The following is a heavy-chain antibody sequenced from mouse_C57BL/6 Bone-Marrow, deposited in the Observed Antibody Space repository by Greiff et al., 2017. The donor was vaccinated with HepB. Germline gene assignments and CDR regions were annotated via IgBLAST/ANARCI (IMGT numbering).Heavy chain of an antibody. Sequence: VQLQQSGAELVRPGASVKLSCTASGFNIKDDYMHWVKQRPEQGLEWIGWIDPENGDTESASKFQGKATITADTSSNTAYLQLSSLTSEDTAVYYCTTLFFSSPYYFDYWGQGTTLTVSS. J-gene: IGHJ2*01. CDR3: TTLFFSSPYYFDY. CDR2: IDPENGDT. D-gene: IGHD1-3*01. CDR1: GFNIKDDY. V-gene: IGHV14-4*01.